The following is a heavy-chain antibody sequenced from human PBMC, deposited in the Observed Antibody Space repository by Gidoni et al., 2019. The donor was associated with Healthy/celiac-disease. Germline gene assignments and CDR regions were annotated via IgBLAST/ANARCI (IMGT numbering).Heavy chain of an antibody. CDR3: ARNSPPLLD. CDR1: GYTFTSYA. D-gene: IGHD2-21*01. J-gene: IGHJ4*02. Sequence: QVQLVQSGAEVKKPGASVKVSCKASGYTFTSYAMHWVRQAPGQRLEWMGWIHAGNGNTKYSQKYQGRVTITRDTSASTAYMELSSLRSEDTAVYCCARNSPPLLDWGQGTLVTVSS. V-gene: IGHV1-3*01. CDR2: IHAGNGNT.